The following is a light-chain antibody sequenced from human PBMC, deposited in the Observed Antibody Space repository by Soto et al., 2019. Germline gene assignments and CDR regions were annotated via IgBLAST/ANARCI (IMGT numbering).Light chain of an antibody. CDR3: QTWGTGMWV. CDR2: LNSDGSH. CDR1: SGHSSYG. V-gene: IGLV4-69*01. J-gene: IGLJ3*02. Sequence: QSVLTQSPSASASLGASVKLTCTLSSGHSSYGIAWHQQQPEKGPRYLMKLNSDGSHSKGDGIPDRFSGSSSGAERYLTISSLQSEDEADYYCQTWGTGMWVFGGGTKVTVL.